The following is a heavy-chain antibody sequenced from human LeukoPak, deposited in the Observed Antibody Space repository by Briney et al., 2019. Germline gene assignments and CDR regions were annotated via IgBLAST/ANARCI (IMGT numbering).Heavy chain of an antibody. J-gene: IGHJ4*02. Sequence: SETLSLTCTVSGGSISSGGYYWSWIRQHPGKGLERIGYIYYSGSTYYNPSLKSRVTISVDTSKNQFSLKLSSVTAADTAVYYCARTWASLTVNAFYYFDYWGQGTLVTVSS. V-gene: IGHV4-31*03. CDR3: ARTWASLTVNAFYYFDY. CDR1: GGSISSGGYY. D-gene: IGHD4-11*01. CDR2: IYYSGST.